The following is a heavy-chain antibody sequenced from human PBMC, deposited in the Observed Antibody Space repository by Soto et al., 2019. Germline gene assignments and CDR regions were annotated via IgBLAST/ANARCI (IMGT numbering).Heavy chain of an antibody. CDR2: FDPEDGET. Sequence: ASVKVSCKVSGYTLTELSMHWVRQAPGKGLEWMGGFDPEDGETIYAQKFQGRVTMTEDTSTDTAYMELSSLRSEDTAVYYCATAGIVLVPAAMGGSYYYGMDVWGQGTTVTVS. V-gene: IGHV1-24*01. CDR3: ATAGIVLVPAAMGGSYYYGMDV. D-gene: IGHD2-2*01. J-gene: IGHJ6*02. CDR1: GYTLTELS.